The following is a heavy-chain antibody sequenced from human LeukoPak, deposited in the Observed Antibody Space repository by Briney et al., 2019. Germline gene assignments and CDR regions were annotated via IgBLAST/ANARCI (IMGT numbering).Heavy chain of an antibody. D-gene: IGHD2-15*01. CDR3: ARDRASAGGFDY. V-gene: IGHV4-59*01. CDR2: IYYSGTT. J-gene: IGHJ4*02. Sequence: SETLSLTCSVSGGSISPYYWSWIRQPPGKGLEWIGCIYYSGTTNYNPSLHSRVTISVATSKNQFSLKLSSVTAADTALYYCARDRASAGGFDYWGQGTLVTVSS. CDR1: GGSISPYY.